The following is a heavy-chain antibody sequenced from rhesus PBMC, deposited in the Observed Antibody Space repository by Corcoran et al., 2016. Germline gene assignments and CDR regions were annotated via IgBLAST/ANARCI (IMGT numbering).Heavy chain of an antibody. D-gene: IGHD6-31*01. Sequence: EVQLVETGGGLVQPGGSLKLSCAASGFTFNLYGMTWVRQAPGKGLQWVSAINSGGVSTDYADSGKRRFTISIDNSKNTLSLQMNSLRAEDTAVYCCAKAYSSGPPVDYWGQGVLVTVSS. J-gene: IGHJ4*01. V-gene: IGHV3S5*01. CDR2: INSGGVST. CDR1: GFTFNLYG. CDR3: AKAYSSGPPVDY.